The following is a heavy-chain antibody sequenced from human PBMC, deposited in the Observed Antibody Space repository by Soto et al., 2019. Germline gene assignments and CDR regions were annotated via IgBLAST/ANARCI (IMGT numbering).Heavy chain of an antibody. J-gene: IGHJ3*02. V-gene: IGHV3-11*01. CDR2: ISSSGSTI. CDR3: ARDPHITMVRGFPIPDAFDI. D-gene: IGHD3-10*01. CDR1: GFTFSDYY. Sequence: RLSCAASGFTFSDYYMSWIRQAPGKGLEWVSYISSSGSTIYYADSVKGRFTISRDNAKNSLYLQMNSLRAEDTAVYYCARDPHITMVRGFPIPDAFDIWGQGTMVTVSS.